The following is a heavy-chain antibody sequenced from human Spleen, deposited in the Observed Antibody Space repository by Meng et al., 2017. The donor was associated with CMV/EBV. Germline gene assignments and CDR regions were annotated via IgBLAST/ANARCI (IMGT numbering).Heavy chain of an antibody. CDR3: TTDSSELLLFMGYYDVNV. J-gene: IGHJ6*02. D-gene: IGHD1-26*01. V-gene: IGHV3-15*01. CDR2: IKSKTDGGTT. Sequence: GGSLRLSCAASAFTFNNAWMSWVRQAPGKGLEWVGRIKSKTDGGTTDYAAPVKGRFTISRDDSKKTLYLQMNSLKTDDTAVYYCTTDSSELLLFMGYYDVNVWGQGTTVTVSS. CDR1: AFTFNNAW.